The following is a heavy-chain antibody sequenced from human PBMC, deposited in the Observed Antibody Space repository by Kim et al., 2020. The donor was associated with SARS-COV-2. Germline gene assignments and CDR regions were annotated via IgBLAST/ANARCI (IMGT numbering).Heavy chain of an antibody. V-gene: IGHV3-33*01. CDR3: ATWEGYCSSTSCYDDY. Sequence: GGSLRLSCAASGFTFSSYGMHWVRQATGKGLEWVAVIWYDGSNKYYADSVKGRFTISRDNSKNTLYLQMNSLRAEDTAVYYCATWEGYCSSTSCYDDYWGQGTLVTVSS. CDR2: IWYDGSNK. D-gene: IGHD2-2*01. J-gene: IGHJ4*02. CDR1: GFTFSSYG.